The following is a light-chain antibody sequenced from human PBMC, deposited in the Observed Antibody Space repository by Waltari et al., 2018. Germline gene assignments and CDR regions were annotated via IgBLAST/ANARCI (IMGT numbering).Light chain of an antibody. CDR3: QSYDSSLSGAWV. V-gene: IGLV1-40*01. J-gene: IGLJ3*02. CDR1: SSNIGAGYD. Sequence: QSVLTQPPSVSGAPGQRVTIPCTGRSSNIGAGYDVHWFQQLPGTAPKLLIYGNNNRPSGVPDRFSGSKSGTSASLAISGLQAEDEADYHCQSYDSSLSGAWVFGGGTKLTVL. CDR2: GNN.